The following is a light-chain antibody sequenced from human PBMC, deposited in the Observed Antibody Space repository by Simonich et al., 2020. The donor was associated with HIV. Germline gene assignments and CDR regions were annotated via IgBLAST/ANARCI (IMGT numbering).Light chain of an antibody. CDR1: RGHSRHP. Sequence: QLVLTQSPSASASLGASVKLTCTLSRGHSRHPIAWPQQPPEKGPRYLMKLNSDGSHSKGDGSPDRFSGSSSGAERYLTISSLQSEEEADYYCQTWGTGIVVFGGGTKLTVL. V-gene: IGLV4-69*01. CDR3: QTWGTGIVV. J-gene: IGLJ2*01. CDR2: LNSDGSH.